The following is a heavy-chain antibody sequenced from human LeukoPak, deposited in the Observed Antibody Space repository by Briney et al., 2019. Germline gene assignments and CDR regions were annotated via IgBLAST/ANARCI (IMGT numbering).Heavy chain of an antibody. CDR3: ARFPPADAFDI. Sequence: SETLSLTCTVSGYSISSGYYWGWIRQPPGKGLEWIGSIYHSGSTYYNPSLKSRVTISVDTSKNQFSLKLSSVTAADTAVYYCARFPPADAFDIWGQGTMVTVSS. CDR1: GYSISSGYY. CDR2: IYHSGST. J-gene: IGHJ3*02. V-gene: IGHV4-38-2*02.